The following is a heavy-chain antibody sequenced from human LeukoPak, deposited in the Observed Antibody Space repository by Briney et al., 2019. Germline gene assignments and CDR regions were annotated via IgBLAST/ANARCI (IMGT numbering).Heavy chain of an antibody. CDR3: ARGLPGSDTMVRGVMKGWFDP. Sequence: PSETLSLTCAVYGGSFSGYYWSWIRQPPGKGLQWIGEINHSGSTNYNPSLKSRVTISVDTSKNQFSLKLRSVTAADTAVYYCARGLPGSDTMVRGVMKGWFDPWGQGTLVTVSS. CDR1: GGSFSGYY. V-gene: IGHV4-34*01. D-gene: IGHD3-10*01. CDR2: INHSGST. J-gene: IGHJ5*02.